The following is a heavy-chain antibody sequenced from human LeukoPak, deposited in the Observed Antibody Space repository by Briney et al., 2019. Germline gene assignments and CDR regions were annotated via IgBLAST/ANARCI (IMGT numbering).Heavy chain of an antibody. CDR1: GFIFRSYA. D-gene: IGHD6-19*01. J-gene: IGHJ4*02. V-gene: IGHV3-30*04. CDR3: ARPYSSGWYGDFDY. Sequence: HPGGSLRLSCAASGFIFRSYAMHWVRQAPGKGLEWVAVISYDGSDKYYADSVKGRFTISRDNSKNTLYLQMNSLRVEDAAVYYCARPYSSGWYGDFDYWGQGTLVTVSS. CDR2: ISYDGSDK.